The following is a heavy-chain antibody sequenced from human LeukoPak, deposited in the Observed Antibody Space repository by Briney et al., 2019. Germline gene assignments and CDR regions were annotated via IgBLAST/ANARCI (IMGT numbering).Heavy chain of an antibody. CDR3: ASLPRGGSYLGGFDY. CDR2: IYYSGST. Sequence: SETLSLTSTVSGGSISSSSYYWGWIRQPPGKGLEWIGSIYYSGSTYYNPSLKSRVTISVDTSKNQFSLKLSSVTAADTAVYYCASLPRGGSYLGGFDYWGQGTLVTVSS. CDR1: GGSISSSSYY. D-gene: IGHD1-26*01. J-gene: IGHJ4*02. V-gene: IGHV4-39*01.